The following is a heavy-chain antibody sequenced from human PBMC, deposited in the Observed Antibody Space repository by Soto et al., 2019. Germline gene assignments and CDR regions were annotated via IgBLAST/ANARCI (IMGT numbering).Heavy chain of an antibody. Sequence: QLQLVQSGAEVKRPGSSVKVSCKPSGDAFNSYSINWVRQAPGLGLEWVGGLIPIYGVLNYAQKFQGRATISADESLSAAYLELSSLRPDDTGVYYCAIMPDRNYYGLDSWGPGTTVTVSS. J-gene: IGHJ6*02. V-gene: IGHV1-69*01. D-gene: IGHD2-2*01. CDR1: GDAFNSYS. CDR3: AIMPDRNYYGLDS. CDR2: LIPIYGVL.